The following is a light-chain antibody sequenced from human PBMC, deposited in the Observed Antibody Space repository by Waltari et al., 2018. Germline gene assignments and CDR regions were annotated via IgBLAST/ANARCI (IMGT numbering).Light chain of an antibody. CDR3: AGWDDILSGPV. V-gene: IGLV1-47*01. CDR1: PSNTLPRY. CDR2: NTN. Sequence: QSVLTQPPSASGTPGQRVPLSCSGRPSNTLPRYVFWYQHLPGTAPKLLIYNTNQRPSGVPDRFSGSKSGTSASLAISGLRSEDEADYYCAGWDDILSGPVFGEGTKLTVL. J-gene: IGLJ3*02.